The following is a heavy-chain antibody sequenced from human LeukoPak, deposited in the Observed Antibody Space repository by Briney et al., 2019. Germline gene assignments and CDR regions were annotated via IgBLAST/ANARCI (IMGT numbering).Heavy chain of an antibody. CDR3: ARTIAVAGPPSFDY. D-gene: IGHD6-19*01. CDR2: IYDSGNS. J-gene: IGHJ4*02. V-gene: IGHV4-39*01. Sequence: PSETLSLTCTVSGGSISTSSYYWDWIRQPPGKGLEWIGTIYDSGNSYYNPSLKSRVTISVDTSKNQFSLKLSSVTAADTAVYYCARTIAVAGPPSFDYWGQGTLVTVSS. CDR1: GGSISTSSYY.